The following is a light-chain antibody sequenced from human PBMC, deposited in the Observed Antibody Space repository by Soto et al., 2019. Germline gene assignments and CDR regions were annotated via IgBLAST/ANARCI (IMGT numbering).Light chain of an antibody. CDR3: QQSYSPPWYT. CDR2: GAS. Sequence: IQLTQSPSSLSASVGDRVTITCRASQGISSALAWYQQKPGKAPKLLIYGASSLQSGVPSRFSGSGSGTEFTLTISNVQPEDFATYFCQQSYSPPWYTFGQGTKLEIK. CDR1: QGISSA. V-gene: IGKV1-39*01. J-gene: IGKJ2*01.